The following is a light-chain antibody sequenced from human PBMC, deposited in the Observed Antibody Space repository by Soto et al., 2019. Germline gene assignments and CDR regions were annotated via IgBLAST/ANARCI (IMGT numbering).Light chain of an antibody. CDR3: QQYNNWPFT. J-gene: IGKJ3*01. V-gene: IGKV3D-15*01. CDR2: GAS. Sequence: EIVMTQSPATLSVSPGERATLSCRASQSVSSNLAWYQQKPGQVPRLLIYGASTRATGIPARFSGSGSGTEFTLTISSLPSEDFAVYYCQQYNNWPFTFDPGTKVDIK. CDR1: QSVSSN.